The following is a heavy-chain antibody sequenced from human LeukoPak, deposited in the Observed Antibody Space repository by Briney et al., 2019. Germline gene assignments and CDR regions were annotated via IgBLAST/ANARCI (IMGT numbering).Heavy chain of an antibody. D-gene: IGHD3-3*01. V-gene: IGHV3-30-3*01. CDR2: ISYDGSNK. CDR1: GFTFDNYA. Sequence: QAGGSLRLSCAASGFTFDNYAMHWVRQAPGKGLEWVAVISYDGSNKYYADSVKGRFTISRDNAKNSLYLQMNSLRAEDTAVYYCARTNYDFWSGYYLDYWGQGTLVTVSS. CDR3: ARTNYDFWSGYYLDY. J-gene: IGHJ4*02.